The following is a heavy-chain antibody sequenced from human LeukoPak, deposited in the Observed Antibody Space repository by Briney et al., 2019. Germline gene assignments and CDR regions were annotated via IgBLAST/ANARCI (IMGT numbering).Heavy chain of an antibody. CDR1: GGSISSGSYY. CDR3: ATCTYNSGWYNWFDP. V-gene: IGHV4-61*02. Sequence: KSSETLSPTCTVSGGSISSGSYYWSWIRQPAGKGLEWIGSIYTSGSTDYNPSLKSRVTISVDTSKNQFSLKLSSVTAADTAVYYCATCTYNSGWYNWFDPWGQVTLVTVSS. D-gene: IGHD6-19*01. CDR2: IYTSGST. J-gene: IGHJ5*02.